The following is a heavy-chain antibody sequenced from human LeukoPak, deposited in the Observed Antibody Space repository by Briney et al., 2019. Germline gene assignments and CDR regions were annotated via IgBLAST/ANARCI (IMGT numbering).Heavy chain of an antibody. V-gene: IGHV6-1*01. CDR1: GDSVSSNSAA. D-gene: IGHD6-6*01. J-gene: IGHJ6*03. Sequence: SQTLSLTCAISGDSVSSNSAAWNWIRQSPSRGLEWLGRTYYRSKWYNDYAVSVKSRITINPDTSKNQFSLQLNSVTPEDTAVYYCARGYSSSFRDYYYYMDVWGKGTTVTVSS. CDR2: TYYRSKWYN. CDR3: ARGYSSSFRDYYYYMDV.